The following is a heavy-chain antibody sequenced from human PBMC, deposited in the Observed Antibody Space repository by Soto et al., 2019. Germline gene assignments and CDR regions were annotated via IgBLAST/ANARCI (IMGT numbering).Heavy chain of an antibody. Sequence: QVQLVQSGAEVKKPGASVKVSCKASGYTFTSYDINWVRQATGQGLEWMGWMNPNSGNTGYAQKFQGRVTMTRNTSISTAYMELRSLRSEDTAVYYCASYSGYDYYYYYGMDVWGQGTTVTVSS. V-gene: IGHV1-8*01. CDR3: ASYSGYDYYYYYGMDV. CDR2: MNPNSGNT. CDR1: GYTFTSYD. D-gene: IGHD5-12*01. J-gene: IGHJ6*02.